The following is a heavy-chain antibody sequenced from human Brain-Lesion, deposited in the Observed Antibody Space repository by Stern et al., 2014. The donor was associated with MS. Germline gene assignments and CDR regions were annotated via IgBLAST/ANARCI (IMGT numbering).Heavy chain of an antibody. CDR2: INPNTGGT. CDR1: GYIFTGYY. D-gene: IGHD3-3*01. Sequence: QVQLGQSGAEVKKPGASVKVSCKTSGYIFTGYYIHWVRQAPGQGLEWMAWINPNTGGTKDAPKFQGRVTMSRDTSISTAYVELSSLTSDDTAVYYCARDQRGITIFGVVTDYYYLGMDVWGQGTTVTVSS. J-gene: IGHJ6*02. CDR3: ARDQRGITIFGVVTDYYYLGMDV. V-gene: IGHV1-2*02.